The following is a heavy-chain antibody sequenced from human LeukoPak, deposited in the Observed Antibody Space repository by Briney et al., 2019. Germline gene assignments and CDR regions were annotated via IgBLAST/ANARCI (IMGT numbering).Heavy chain of an antibody. D-gene: IGHD2-2*01. CDR3: VRDALPHCASSSCYQFDY. CDR1: GFTFSSYW. V-gene: IGHV3-7*03. J-gene: IGHJ4*02. CDR2: IKQDGSEK. Sequence: GGSLRLSCAASGFTFSSYWMSWVRQAPGKGLEWVANIKQDGSEKYYVDSVKGRFTVSRDRKENSVFLQMNSLNPEDSAVYFCVRDALPHCASSSCYQFDYWGQGTLVTVSS.